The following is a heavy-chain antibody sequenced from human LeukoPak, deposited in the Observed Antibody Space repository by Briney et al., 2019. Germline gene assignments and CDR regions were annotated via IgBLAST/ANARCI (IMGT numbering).Heavy chain of an antibody. Sequence: GESLKISCKGSGYIFTSYWIGWVRQMPGKGLEWMGIIYPGDSDTRYSPSLRGQVTISADKSLSTAYLQWSSLKASDTAMYYCARGSGSYHTAYMNWGQGSPVTVSS. J-gene: IGHJ4*02. CDR2: IYPGDSDT. D-gene: IGHD1-26*01. CDR3: ARGSGSYHTAYMN. V-gene: IGHV5-51*01. CDR1: GYIFTSYW.